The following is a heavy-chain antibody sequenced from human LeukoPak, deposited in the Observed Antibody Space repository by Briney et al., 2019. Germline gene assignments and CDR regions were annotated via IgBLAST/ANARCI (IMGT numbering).Heavy chain of an antibody. CDR1: GGSISSGSYY. D-gene: IGHD3-3*01. CDR3: ARGRYDFWSGYYRKRDWFDP. Sequence: KPSETLSLTCTVSGGSISSGSYYWSWIRQPAGKGLEWIGEINHSGSTNYNPSLKSRVTISVDTSKNQFSLKLSSVTAADTAVYYCARGRYDFWSGYYRKRDWFDPWGQGTLVTASS. CDR2: INHSGST. J-gene: IGHJ5*02. V-gene: IGHV4-61*10.